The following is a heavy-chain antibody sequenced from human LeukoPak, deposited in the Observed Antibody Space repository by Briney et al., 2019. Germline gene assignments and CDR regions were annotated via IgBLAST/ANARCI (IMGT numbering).Heavy chain of an antibody. CDR3: ARARRSLIIAAAGGVTFDI. V-gene: IGHV4-34*01. Sequence: SETLSLTCAVYGGSFSGDYWSWIRQPPGKGLEGIGEINHSGSTNYNPSLKSRVTISVDTSKNQFSLKLSSVTAADTAVYYCARARRSLIIAAAGGVTFDIWGQGTMVTVSS. CDR1: GGSFSGDY. CDR2: INHSGST. J-gene: IGHJ3*02. D-gene: IGHD6-13*01.